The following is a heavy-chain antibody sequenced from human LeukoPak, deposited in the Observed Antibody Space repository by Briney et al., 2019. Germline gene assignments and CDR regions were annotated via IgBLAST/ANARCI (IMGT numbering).Heavy chain of an antibody. Sequence: GGSLRLSCAASGFTFSSYAMSWVRQAPGKGLEWVSAISGSGGSTYYADSVKGRFTISRDNSKNTLYLQMNSPRAEDTAVYYCARLEWLLYFYFDYGGQGTLVTVSS. CDR2: ISGSGGST. J-gene: IGHJ4*02. D-gene: IGHD3-3*01. V-gene: IGHV3-23*01. CDR3: ARLEWLLYFYFDY. CDR1: GFTFSSYA.